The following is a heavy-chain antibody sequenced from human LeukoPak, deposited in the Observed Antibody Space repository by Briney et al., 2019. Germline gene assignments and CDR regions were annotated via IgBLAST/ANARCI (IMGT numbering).Heavy chain of an antibody. CDR3: AREVLLWFGETPQDYYYYYGMDV. CDR1: GGTFSSYA. D-gene: IGHD3-10*01. J-gene: IGHJ6*02. CDR2: IIPIFGTA. V-gene: IGHV1-69*01. Sequence: ASVKVSCKASGGTFSSYAISWVRQAPGQGLEWMGGIIPIFGTANYAQKFQGRVTITADESTGTAYMELSSLRSEDTAVYYCAREVLLWFGETPQDYYYYYGMDVWGQGTTVTVSS.